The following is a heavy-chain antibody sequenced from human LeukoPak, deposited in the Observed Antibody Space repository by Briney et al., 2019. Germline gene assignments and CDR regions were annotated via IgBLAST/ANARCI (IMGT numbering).Heavy chain of an antibody. D-gene: IGHD1-1*01. CDR2: ISSNGGSR. CDR3: VVQGWVFRAPTQYYFDY. CDR1: GFTFSSYA. Sequence: GGSLRLSCSASGFTFSSYAMHWGRQAPGKGLEYVSAISSNGGSRYYADSVKGRFTISRDNSKNTLYLQMSSLRTEDTAVYYCVVQGWVFRAPTQYYFDYWGQGTLVTVSS. V-gene: IGHV3-64D*06. J-gene: IGHJ4*02.